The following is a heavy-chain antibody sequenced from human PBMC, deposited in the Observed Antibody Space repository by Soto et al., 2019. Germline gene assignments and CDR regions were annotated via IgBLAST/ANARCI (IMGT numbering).Heavy chain of an antibody. D-gene: IGHD3-10*01. Sequence: EVQLLESGGGLVQPGGSLRLSCAASGFTFSTYAMSWVRQAPGKGLEWVSGMSGSGGSTYYADSGKGRFTISRDNSKNTLYLQRNSLRAEDTAVYYCMNLYSYGSGSYYKWGQGTLVTVSS. V-gene: IGHV3-23*01. CDR2: MSGSGGST. J-gene: IGHJ4*02. CDR3: MNLYSYGSGSYYK. CDR1: GFTFSTYA.